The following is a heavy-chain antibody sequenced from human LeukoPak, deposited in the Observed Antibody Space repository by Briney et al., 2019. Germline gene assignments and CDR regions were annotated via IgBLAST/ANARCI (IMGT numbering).Heavy chain of an antibody. D-gene: IGHD1-26*01. CDR2: INPNSGGT. CDR3: ARDQSSGSNGVDH. Sequence: GASVKVSCKASGYTFTGYYMHWVRQAPGQGLEWMGWINPNSGGTNYAQKFQGRVTMTRDTSISTAYMELSRLRSDDTAVYYCARDQSSGSNGVDHWGQGTLVTVSS. CDR1: GYTFTGYY. V-gene: IGHV1-2*02. J-gene: IGHJ4*02.